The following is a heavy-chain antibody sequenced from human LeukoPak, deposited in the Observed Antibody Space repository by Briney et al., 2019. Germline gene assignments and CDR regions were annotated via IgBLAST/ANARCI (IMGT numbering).Heavy chain of an antibody. Sequence: GGSLRLSCAASGFAFSSYGMHWVRQAPGKGLEWVAVIWYDGSNKYYADSVKGRFTISRDNSKNTLYLQMSSLRAEDTAVYYCARGHSSTSPMDYWGQGTLVSVSS. J-gene: IGHJ4*02. V-gene: IGHV3-33*01. CDR2: IWYDGSNK. D-gene: IGHD2-2*01. CDR3: ARGHSSTSPMDY. CDR1: GFAFSSYG.